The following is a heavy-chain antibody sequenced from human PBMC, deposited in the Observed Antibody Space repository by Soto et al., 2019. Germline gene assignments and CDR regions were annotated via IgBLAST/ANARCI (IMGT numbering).Heavy chain of an antibody. J-gene: IGHJ5*02. CDR2: IIPIFGTA. V-gene: IGHV1-69*13. CDR3: AIDLRGATTGTTGRWFDP. Sequence: SVKVSCKASGGTFSSYAISWVRQAPGQGLEWMGGIIPIFGTANYAQKFQGRVTITADESTSTAYMELSSLRSEDTAVYYCAIDLRGATTGTTGRWFDPWGQGTLVTVSS. CDR1: GGTFSSYA. D-gene: IGHD1-1*01.